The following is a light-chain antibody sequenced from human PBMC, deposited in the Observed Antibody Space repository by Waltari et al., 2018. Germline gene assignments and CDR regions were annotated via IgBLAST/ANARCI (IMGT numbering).Light chain of an antibody. CDR3: LQRTSWPPVT. J-gene: IGKJ4*01. CDR2: DAV. CDR1: QSVSFS. V-gene: IGKV3-11*01. Sequence: EIVLTQSPATLSLSPGDRATLSCRASQSVSFSLSWYQPKAGQAPRIVLYDAVDRAPGIPARFIGSGSGTDFNLPISRLEPEDFAVYFCLQRTSWPPVTFGGGTRVEIK.